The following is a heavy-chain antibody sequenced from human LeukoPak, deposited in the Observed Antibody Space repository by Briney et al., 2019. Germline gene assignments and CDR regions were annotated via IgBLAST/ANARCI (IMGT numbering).Heavy chain of an antibody. CDR2: INPNSGGT. V-gene: IGHV1-2*02. CDR3: ARGRAGTTSWFDP. Sequence: PKASVKVSCKASGYTFTGYYIHWVRQAPGQGLEWMGWINPNSGGTNYAQKFQGRVTVTRDTSINTAYMELSRLRSDDTAVYYCARGRAGTTSWFDPWGQGTLVTVSS. J-gene: IGHJ5*02. CDR1: GYTFTGYY. D-gene: IGHD6-19*01.